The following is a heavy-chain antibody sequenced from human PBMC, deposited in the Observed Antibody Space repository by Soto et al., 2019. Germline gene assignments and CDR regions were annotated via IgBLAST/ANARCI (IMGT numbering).Heavy chain of an antibody. CDR2: IYYSGST. CDR1: GGSIGSYY. CDR3: ARDGGFYYGMDV. V-gene: IGHV4-59*01. Sequence: QVQLQESGPGLVKPSETLSLTCTVSGGSIGSYYWNWIRQPPGKGLEWIGYIYYSGSTNYNPSLKSXXTISGDTSKTQFSLKLSSVTAADTAVYYRARDGGFYYGMDVWGQGSTVTVSS. D-gene: IGHD3-3*01. J-gene: IGHJ6*02.